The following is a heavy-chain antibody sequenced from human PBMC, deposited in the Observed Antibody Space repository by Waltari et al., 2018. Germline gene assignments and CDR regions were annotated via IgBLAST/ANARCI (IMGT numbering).Heavy chain of an antibody. V-gene: IGHV1-58*02. CDR1: GFTFTSSA. Sequence: QMQLVQSGPEVKKPGTSVKVSCKASGFTFTSSAMQWVRQARGQRLEWIGWIVVGSGNTNYAQKFQGRVTMTRDTSISTAYMELSRLRSDDTAVYYCARIPYGSGSYYYFDYWGQGTLVTVSS. CDR3: ARIPYGSGSYYYFDY. CDR2: IVVGSGNT. J-gene: IGHJ4*02. D-gene: IGHD3-10*01.